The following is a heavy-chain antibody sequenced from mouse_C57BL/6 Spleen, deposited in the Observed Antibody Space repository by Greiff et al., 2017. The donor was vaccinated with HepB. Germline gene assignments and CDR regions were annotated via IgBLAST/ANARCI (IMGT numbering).Heavy chain of an antibody. V-gene: IGHV5-9*01. CDR2: ISGGGGNT. CDR1: GFTFSSYT. Sequence: EVKVVESGGGLVKPGGSLKLSCAASGFTFSSYTMSWVRQTPEKRLEWVATISGGGGNTYYPDSVKGRFTISRDNAKNTLYLQMSSLRSEDTALYYCARHIYYDYGVDYWGQGTTLTVSS. CDR3: ARHIYYDYGVDY. J-gene: IGHJ2*01. D-gene: IGHD2-4*01.